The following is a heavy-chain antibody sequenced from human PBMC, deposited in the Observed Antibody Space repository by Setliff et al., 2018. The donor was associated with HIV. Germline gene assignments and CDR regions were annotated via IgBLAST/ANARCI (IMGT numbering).Heavy chain of an antibody. CDR2: IFAGGST. CDR3: ARSMGAFDY. Sequence: SETLSLTCTVSGGSICAYYWSWIRQPAGKGLEYIGRIFAGGSTNYNPSLRSRVTISINTSKNQFSLELSSVTAADTAVYYCARSMGAFDYWGPGALVTVSS. J-gene: IGHJ4*02. CDR1: GGSICAYY. V-gene: IGHV4-4*07. D-gene: IGHD1-26*01.